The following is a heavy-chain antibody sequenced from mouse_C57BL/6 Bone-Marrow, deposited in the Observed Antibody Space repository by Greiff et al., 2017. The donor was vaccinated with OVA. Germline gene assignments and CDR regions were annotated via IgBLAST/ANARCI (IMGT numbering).Heavy chain of an antibody. CDR3: ARDANYDYDGYAMDY. CDR2: SRNKANDYTT. D-gene: IGHD2-4*01. Sequence: EVKLVESGGGLVQSGRSLRLSCATSGFTFSDFYMEWVRQAPGKGLEWIAASRNKANDYTTEYSASVKGRFIVSRDTSQSILYLQMNALRAEDTAIYYCARDANYDYDGYAMDYWGQGTSVTVSS. CDR1: GFTFSDFY. V-gene: IGHV7-1*01. J-gene: IGHJ4*01.